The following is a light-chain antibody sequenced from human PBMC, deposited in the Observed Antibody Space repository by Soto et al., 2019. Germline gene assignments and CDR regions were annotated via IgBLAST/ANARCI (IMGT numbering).Light chain of an antibody. J-gene: IGKJ2*01. V-gene: IGKV1-39*01. Sequence: DIQVTQSPSSLSASVGDRVTITCRTSQTINTYLNWYQQQPGKAPKLLIFAASTLHSGVPSRFSGSGSGTDFTLTITSLQPEDFATYYCQQGSSAPFTFGPGTQLEL. CDR3: QQGSSAPFT. CDR1: QTINTY. CDR2: AAS.